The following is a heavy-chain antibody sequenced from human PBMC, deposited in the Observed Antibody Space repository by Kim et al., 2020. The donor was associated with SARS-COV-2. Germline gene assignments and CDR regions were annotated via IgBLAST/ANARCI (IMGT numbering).Heavy chain of an antibody. CDR1: GFTFSSYG. CDR2: ISYDGSNK. V-gene: IGHV3-30*18. J-gene: IGHJ5*02. D-gene: IGHD2-2*01. Sequence: GGSLRLSCAASGFTFSSYGMHWVRQAPGKGLEWVAVISYDGSNKYYADSVKGRFTISRDNSKNTLYLQMNSLRAEDTAVYYCAKDRSLYCSSTSCFNWFDPWGQGTLVTVSS. CDR3: AKDRSLYCSSTSCFNWFDP.